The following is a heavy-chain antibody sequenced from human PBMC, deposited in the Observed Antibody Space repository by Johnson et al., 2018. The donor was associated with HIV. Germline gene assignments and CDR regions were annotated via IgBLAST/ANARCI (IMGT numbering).Heavy chain of an antibody. CDR2: ISYDGSNQ. J-gene: IGHJ3*01. V-gene: IGHV3-30*04. CDR3: AKARDATRQTDALDV. CDR1: GFTFSSYA. Sequence: VQLVESGGGVVQPGRSLRLSCAASGFTFSSYAMHWVRQAPGKGLEWVAVISYDGSNQYYADSVKGRFTISRDNSKNTVFLQMNSLRPEDTAMYYCAKARDATRQTDALDVWGQGTMVTVSS.